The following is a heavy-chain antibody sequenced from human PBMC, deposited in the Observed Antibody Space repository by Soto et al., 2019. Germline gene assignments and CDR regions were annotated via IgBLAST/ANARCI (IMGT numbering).Heavy chain of an antibody. CDR2: IYYSGST. CDR1: GGSISSYY. V-gene: IGHV4-59*01. D-gene: IGHD5-12*01. CDR3: ARNGGYPAYYYYYMDV. J-gene: IGHJ6*03. Sequence: SQTLSLTCTVSGGSISSYYWSWIRQPPGKGLEWIGYIYYSGSTNYNPSLKSRVTISVDTSMNQFSLKLSSVTAADTAVYYCARNGGYPAYYYYYMDVWGKGTTVTVSS.